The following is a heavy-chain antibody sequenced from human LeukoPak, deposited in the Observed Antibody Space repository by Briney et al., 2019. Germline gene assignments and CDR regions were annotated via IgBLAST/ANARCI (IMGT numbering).Heavy chain of an antibody. Sequence: GGSLRLSCAASGFTFSSYGMHWVRQAPGKGLEWVAFIRYDGSNKYYADSVKGRFTISRDNSKNTLYLQMNSLRAEDTAVYYCAREGGYYDILTGYHWPGSYYFDYWGQGTLVTVSS. D-gene: IGHD3-9*01. CDR3: AREGGYYDILTGYHWPGSYYFDY. J-gene: IGHJ4*02. V-gene: IGHV3-30*02. CDR1: GFTFSSYG. CDR2: IRYDGSNK.